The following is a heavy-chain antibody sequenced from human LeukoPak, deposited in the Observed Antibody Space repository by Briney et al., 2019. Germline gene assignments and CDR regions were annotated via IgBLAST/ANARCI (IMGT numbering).Heavy chain of an antibody. CDR2: IRYDGSNK. V-gene: IGHV3-30*02. CDR1: GFTFSSYG. CDR3: ANGPYSGSYYFDY. D-gene: IGHD1-26*01. J-gene: IGHJ4*02. Sequence: PGGSLRLSCAAAGFTFSSYGMHWGRQAPGKGLEGVAFIRYDGSNKYYADSVKGRFTISRDNSKNTLYLQMNSLRAEDTAVYYCANGPYSGSYYFDYWGQGTLVTVSS.